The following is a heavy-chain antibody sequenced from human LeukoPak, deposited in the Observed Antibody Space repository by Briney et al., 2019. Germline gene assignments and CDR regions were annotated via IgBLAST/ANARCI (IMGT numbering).Heavy chain of an antibody. CDR2: IYPTGRA. CDR1: GYSISSGYC. Sequence: PSETLSLTCTVSGYSISSGYCWAWLRQPPGKGLEWIGSIYPTGRAFPNPSLKSRVTMSIDTSENQFSLMLSSVAAADTAVYYCARGGATGAYYDYWGQGTLGIVSS. D-gene: IGHD3-16*01. CDR3: ARGGATGAYYDY. J-gene: IGHJ4*02. V-gene: IGHV4-38-2*02.